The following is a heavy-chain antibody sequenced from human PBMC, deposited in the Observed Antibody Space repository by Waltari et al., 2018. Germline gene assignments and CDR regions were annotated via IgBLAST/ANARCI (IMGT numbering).Heavy chain of an antibody. CDR2: VRGDGKT. CDR1: GESMSTSDY. CDR3: ARDRGRGLYLDT. V-gene: IGHV4-4*02. J-gene: IGHJ4*02. D-gene: IGHD1-1*01. Sequence: QLQLQESGPGLVKPSGPLSHICAVSGESMSTSDYWSWVRQPPGKGLEWIGQVRGDGKTNYNPAFASRVTMSLDTSTYHFALKLTSATAADTALYYCARDRGRGLYLDTWGQGTLVTVSP.